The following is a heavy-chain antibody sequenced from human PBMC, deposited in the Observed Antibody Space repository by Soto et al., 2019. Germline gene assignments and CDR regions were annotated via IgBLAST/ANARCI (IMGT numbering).Heavy chain of an antibody. D-gene: IGHD3-10*01. Sequence: QVQLVASGGGVVHLGRSLTLSCAASGFTFNRHAIHWVRQSPGKGLEWVTVISRDGNNKYSADSVKGRFTISRDNAKNTVILQMNRLSPEDSAIYYCARSRSGAVADSFAYWGQGTPVTVSS. CDR1: GFTFNRHA. CDR3: ARSRSGAVADSFAY. CDR2: ISRDGNNK. V-gene: IGHV3-30-3*01. J-gene: IGHJ4*02.